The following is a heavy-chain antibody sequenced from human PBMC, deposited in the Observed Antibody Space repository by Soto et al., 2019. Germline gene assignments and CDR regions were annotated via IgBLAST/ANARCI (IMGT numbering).Heavy chain of an antibody. CDR1: GFTFSSYA. V-gene: IGHV3-30-3*01. Sequence: PGGSLRLSCAASGFTFSSYAMHWVRQAPGKGLEWVAVISYDGSNKYYADSVKGRFTISRDNSKNTLYLQMNSLRAEDTALYYCAKEATHYSNYRDYFDYWGQGTLVTVSS. J-gene: IGHJ4*02. D-gene: IGHD4-4*01. CDR2: ISYDGSNK. CDR3: AKEATHYSNYRDYFDY.